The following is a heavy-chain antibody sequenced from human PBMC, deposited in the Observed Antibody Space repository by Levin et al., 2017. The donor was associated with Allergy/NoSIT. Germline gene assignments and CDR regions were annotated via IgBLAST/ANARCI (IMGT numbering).Heavy chain of an antibody. CDR1: GFTFADYA. D-gene: IGHD3-22*01. J-gene: IGHJ1*01. CDR2: ISGDSGSR. Sequence: GGSLRLSCAASGFTFADYAMHWVRQAPGKGLEWVSFISGDSGSRVYADSVKGRFTIFRDNAKNSLYLQMDSLRAEDTALYYCARGDYDTSGYPTTEYFQYWGQGSLVTVSS. CDR3: ARGDYDTSGYPTTEYFQY. V-gene: IGHV3-9*01.